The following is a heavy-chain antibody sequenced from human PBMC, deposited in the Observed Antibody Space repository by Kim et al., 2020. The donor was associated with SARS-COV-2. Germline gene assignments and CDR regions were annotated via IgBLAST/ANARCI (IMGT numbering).Heavy chain of an antibody. CDR2: INHSGST. CDR1: GGSFSGYY. Sequence: SETLSLTCAVYGGSFSGYYWSWIRQPPGKGLEWIGEINHSGSTNYNPSLKSRVTISVDTSKNQFSLKLSSVTAADTAVYYCAICSSTSCYSYYYGMDVWGQGTTVTVSS. V-gene: IGHV4-34*01. J-gene: IGHJ6*02. D-gene: IGHD2-2*01. CDR3: AICSSTSCYSYYYGMDV.